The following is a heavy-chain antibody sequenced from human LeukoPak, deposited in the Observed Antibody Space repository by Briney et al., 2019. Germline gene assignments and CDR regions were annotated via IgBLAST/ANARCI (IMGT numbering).Heavy chain of an antibody. D-gene: IGHD1-26*01. CDR2: ISHHGSNK. J-gene: IGHJ6*02. CDR1: GFTFSTYG. CDR3: ARDGGTGIVGASGGMDV. V-gene: IGHV3-30*03. Sequence: PGGSLRLSCVASGFTFSTYGMNWVRQAPGKGLEWVAVISHHGSNKFYADSVKGRFTISRDNSKNTLYLQMNSLRAEDTAVYYCARDGGTGIVGASGGMDVWGQGTTVTVSS.